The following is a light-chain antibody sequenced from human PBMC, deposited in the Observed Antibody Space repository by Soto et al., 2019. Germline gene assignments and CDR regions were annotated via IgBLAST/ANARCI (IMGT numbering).Light chain of an antibody. CDR3: QHYNSYSEA. V-gene: IGKV1-5*03. J-gene: IGKJ1*01. CDR1: QTISSW. Sequence: DVQVTQSPSTLSGSVGDRVAIAGRVSQTISSWLAWYQQKPGKAPKLLIYTASTLQSGVPSRFSGSGSGTEFTLTISSLQPDDFATYYCQHYNSYSEAFGQGTKVDI. CDR2: TAS.